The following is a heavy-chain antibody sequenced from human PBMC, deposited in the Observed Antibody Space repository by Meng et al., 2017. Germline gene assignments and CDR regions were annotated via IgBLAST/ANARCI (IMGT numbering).Heavy chain of an antibody. CDR3: AKCSLYDSSGYENYYFDY. Sequence: GESLKISCAASGFTFSDYYMSWIRQAPGKGLEWVSSISSSSSYIYYADSVKGRFTISRDNAKNSLYLQMNSLRAEDTAVYYCAKCSLYDSSGYENYYFDYWGQGTLVTVSS. J-gene: IGHJ4*02. V-gene: IGHV3-11*03. CDR2: ISSSSSYI. CDR1: GFTFSDYY. D-gene: IGHD3-22*01.